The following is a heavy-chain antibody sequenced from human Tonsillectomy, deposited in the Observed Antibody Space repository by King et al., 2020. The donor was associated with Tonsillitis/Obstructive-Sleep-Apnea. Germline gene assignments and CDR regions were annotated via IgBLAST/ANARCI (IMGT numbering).Heavy chain of an antibody. D-gene: IGHD3-22*01. Sequence: QLVQSGAEVKKPGSSVKVSCKASGGTFNNYAISWVRQAPGQGLEWMGGIIPIFGTANYAQKFQGRVTITADESTSTAYMELSSLRSEDTAVYYCARGYYDSSGYYYWYFDLWGRGTLVTVSS. CDR1: GGTFNNYA. CDR3: ARGYYDSSGYYYWYFDL. V-gene: IGHV1-69*01. CDR2: IIPIFGTA. J-gene: IGHJ2*01.